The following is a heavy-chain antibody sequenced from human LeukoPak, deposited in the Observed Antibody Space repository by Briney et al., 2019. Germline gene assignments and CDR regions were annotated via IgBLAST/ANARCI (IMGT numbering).Heavy chain of an antibody. CDR3: ARDTRIEWLRFLDY. V-gene: IGHV4-59*06. CDR1: GGSISSYY. J-gene: IGHJ4*02. D-gene: IGHD5-12*01. Sequence: PSETLSLTCTVSGGSISSYYWSWIRQPPGKGLEWIGYIYHSGNTYYNPSLESRVTMSVDTSENRFSLKVNSVTAADTAIYCCARDTRIEWLRFLDYWGQGILVTVSS. CDR2: IYHSGNT.